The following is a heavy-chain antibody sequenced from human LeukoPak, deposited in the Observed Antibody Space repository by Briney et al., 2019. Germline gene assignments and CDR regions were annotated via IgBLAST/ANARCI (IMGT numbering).Heavy chain of an antibody. CDR3: AKDARVSMATAYYYYYGMDV. J-gene: IGHJ6*02. V-gene: IGHV3-30*18. Sequence: PGGSLRLSCGASGFPFSSYDMHWVRQAPGKGLEWVAVMSYDGSNKYYADSVKGRFTISRDNSKNTLYLQMNSLRAEDTAVYYCAKDARVSMATAYYYYYGMDVWGQGTTVTVSS. CDR2: MSYDGSNK. D-gene: IGHD5-24*01. CDR1: GFPFSSYD.